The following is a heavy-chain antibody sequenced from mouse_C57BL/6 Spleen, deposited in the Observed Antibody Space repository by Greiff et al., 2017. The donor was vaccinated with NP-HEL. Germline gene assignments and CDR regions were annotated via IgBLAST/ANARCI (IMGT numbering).Heavy chain of an antibody. V-gene: IGHV14-3*01. CDR2: IDPANGNT. D-gene: IGHD3-2*02. CDR3: ARDPLLSSGDSYGMDD. Sequence: VQLQQSVAELVRPGASVKLSCTASGFNIKNTYMHWVKQRPEQGLEWIGRIDPANGNTKYAPKFQGKATITADTSSNTAYLQLSSLTSEDTAIYYYARDPLLSSGDSYGMDDWGQGTSVTVSS. J-gene: IGHJ4*01. CDR1: GFNIKNTY.